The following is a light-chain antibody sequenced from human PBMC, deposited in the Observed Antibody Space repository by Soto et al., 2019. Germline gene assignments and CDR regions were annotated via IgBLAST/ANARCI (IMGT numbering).Light chain of an antibody. CDR2: RNY. Sequence: QSVLTQAPSASGTPGQWVTISCSGSSSNIGSNYVFWYQQLPGTAPKLLIYRNYHRPSGVPDRFSGSKSGTSASLAISGLRSEDEADYYCAAWDDSLSGVLFGGGTKLTVL. CDR1: SSNIGSNY. CDR3: AAWDDSLSGVL. V-gene: IGLV1-47*01. J-gene: IGLJ2*01.